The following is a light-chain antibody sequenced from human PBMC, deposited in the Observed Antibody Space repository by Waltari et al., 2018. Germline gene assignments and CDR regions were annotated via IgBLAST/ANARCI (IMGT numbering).Light chain of an antibody. Sequence: DIQMTQSPSTLSASVGDRVTITCRASQSISSWLDWYQQNQGKAPKLLIYRASSLESWLPSRFSGSGSGTQFTLTISSLQPDDFATYYCQQDNSFSITFGGGTKVEIK. V-gene: IGKV1-5*03. J-gene: IGKJ4*01. CDR2: RAS. CDR1: QSISSW. CDR3: QQDNSFSIT.